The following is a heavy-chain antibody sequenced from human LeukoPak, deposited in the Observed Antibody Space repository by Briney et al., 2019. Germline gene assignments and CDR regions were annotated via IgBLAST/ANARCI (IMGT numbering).Heavy chain of an antibody. CDR3: ARWYSSSTGDRFDS. CDR1: GGSFRSGSYY. CDR2: IYTSGTT. Sequence: SEALSLTCSVSGGSFRSGSYYWSWIRQPAGKGLELIGRIYTSGTTHYNPSLKSRVTITVDTSKNQFSVKLTSVTAADTAVYYCARWYSSSTGDRFDSWGRGTQVTVSS. J-gene: IGHJ4*02. D-gene: IGHD6-19*01. V-gene: IGHV4-61*02.